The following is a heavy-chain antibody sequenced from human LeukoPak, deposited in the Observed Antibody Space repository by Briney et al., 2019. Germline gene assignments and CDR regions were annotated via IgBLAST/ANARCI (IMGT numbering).Heavy chain of an antibody. D-gene: IGHD3-22*01. Sequence: ASVKVSCKASGYTFTGYYIHWVRQAPGQGLEWMGWINPNSGGTNYAQKFQGRVTMTRDTSISTAYMELSRLRSDDTAVYYCARDDSSGYFELPDYWGQGTLVTVSS. CDR1: GYTFTGYY. CDR2: INPNSGGT. CDR3: ARDDSSGYFELPDY. J-gene: IGHJ4*02. V-gene: IGHV1-2*02.